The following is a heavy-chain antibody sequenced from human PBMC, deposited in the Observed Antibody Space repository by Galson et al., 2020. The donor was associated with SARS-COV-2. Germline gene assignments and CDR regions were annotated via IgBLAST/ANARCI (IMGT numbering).Heavy chain of an antibody. J-gene: IGHJ2*01. D-gene: IGHD1-1*01. CDR1: GFTFSTYG. V-gene: IGHV3-23*01. CDR3: AKPEVRQDYWYFDL. Sequence: GESLKISCAASGFTFSTYGMSWVRQAPGKGLEWVSTISDSGASTYYADSVKGQFTISRDNFKNTLYLRLNSLRAEDSAVYYCAKPEVRQDYWYFDLWGRGSLVTVSS. CDR2: ISDSGAST.